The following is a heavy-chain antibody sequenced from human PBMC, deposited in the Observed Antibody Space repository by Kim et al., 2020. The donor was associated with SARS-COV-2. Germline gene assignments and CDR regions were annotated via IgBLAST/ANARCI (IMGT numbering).Heavy chain of an antibody. Sequence: SETLSLTCTVSGASITTYFWSWIRQPPGKGLEWIGYIYYSGTTKYNPSLQSRVTISVDMSKNQFSLKLSSVTAADTAVYYCAGGRSSYPWGQGTLVTVSS. V-gene: IGHV4-59*13. D-gene: IGHD6-13*01. CDR3: AGGRSSYP. CDR1: GASITTYF. CDR2: IYYSGTT. J-gene: IGHJ5*02.